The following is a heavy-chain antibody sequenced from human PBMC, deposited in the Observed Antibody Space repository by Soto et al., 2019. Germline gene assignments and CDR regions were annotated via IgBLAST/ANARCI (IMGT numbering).Heavy chain of an antibody. Sequence: ASVKVSCKVSGYILTDLSLHWVRQAPGKGLEWMGSFDPEDGEAIYGQKFLGRVTMTEDTSTDTAHMELSSLRSDDTAVYYCARSLPPYYYDSSGYYLAWLGYWGQ. CDR2: FDPEDGEA. V-gene: IGHV1-24*01. J-gene: IGHJ4*01. CDR3: ARSLPPYYYDSSGYYLAWLGY. CDR1: GYILTDLS. D-gene: IGHD3-22*01.